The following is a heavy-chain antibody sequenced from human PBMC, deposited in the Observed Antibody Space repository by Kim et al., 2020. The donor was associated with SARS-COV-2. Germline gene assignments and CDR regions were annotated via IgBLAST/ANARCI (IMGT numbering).Heavy chain of an antibody. CDR3: ARDLYGWVPGTTDWFDP. D-gene: IGHD1-7*01. J-gene: IGHJ5*02. CDR1: GYTFTGYY. CDR2: INPNSGGT. V-gene: IGHV1-2*02. Sequence: ASVKVSCKASGYTFTGYYMHWVRQAPGQGLEWMGWINPNSGGTNYAQKFQGRVTMTRDTSISTAYMELSRLRSDDTAVYYCARDLYGWVPGTTDWFDPWGQGTLVTVSS.